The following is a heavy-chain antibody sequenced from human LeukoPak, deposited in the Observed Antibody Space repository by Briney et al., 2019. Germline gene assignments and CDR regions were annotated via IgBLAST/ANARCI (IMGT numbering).Heavy chain of an antibody. CDR1: GGSISNYP. CDR3: AREKLSAGPHFAH. D-gene: IGHD6-13*01. J-gene: IGHJ4*02. Sequence: SETLSLTCGVSGGSISNYPWSWIRQPPGKGLEWIGYIYDRGTTVYNPSLKSRVTVSVHTSKNQFSLRLTSVTAADTAIYYCAREKLSAGPHFAHWGRGILVSVSA. CDR2: IYDRGTT. V-gene: IGHV4-59*01.